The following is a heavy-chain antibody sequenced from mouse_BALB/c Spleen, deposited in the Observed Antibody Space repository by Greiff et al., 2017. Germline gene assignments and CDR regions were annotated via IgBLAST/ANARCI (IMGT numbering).Heavy chain of an antibody. CDR2: INSNGGST. CDR1: GFTFSSYG. D-gene: IGHD4-1*01. V-gene: IGHV5-6-3*01. CDR3: ARLTGYYYAMDY. Sequence: EVKVVESGGGLVQPGGSLKLSCAASGFTFSSYGMSWVRQTPDKMLELVATINSNGGSTYYPDSVKGRFTISRDNAKNTLYLQMSSLKSEDTAMYYCARLTGYYYAMDYWGQGTSVTVSS. J-gene: IGHJ4*01.